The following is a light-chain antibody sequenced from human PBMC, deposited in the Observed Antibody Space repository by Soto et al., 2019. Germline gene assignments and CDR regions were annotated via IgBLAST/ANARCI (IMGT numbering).Light chain of an antibody. CDR1: QAISNY. Sequence: DIQMTQSPSSLSASVGDRVTITCRASQAISNYLAWYQQKPGRVPKLLIYYTSTLQSGVPSRFSGSGSGTDFTLTISSLQPEDVATCYCQKYHGAPWAFGQGAKVEIK. J-gene: IGKJ1*01. CDR2: YTS. CDR3: QKYHGAPWA. V-gene: IGKV1-27*01.